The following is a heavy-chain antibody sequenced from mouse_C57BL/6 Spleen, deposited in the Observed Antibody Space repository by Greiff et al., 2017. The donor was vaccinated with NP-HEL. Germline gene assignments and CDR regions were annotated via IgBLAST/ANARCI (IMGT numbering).Heavy chain of an antibody. V-gene: IGHV1-81*01. Sequence: VKLMESGAELARPGASVKLSCKASGYTFTSYGISWVKQRTGQGLEWIGEIYPRSGNTYYNEKFKGKATLTADKSSSTAYMELRSLTSEDSAVYFCARRGYDYGDDYWGQGTTLTVSS. J-gene: IGHJ2*01. CDR3: ARRGYDYGDDY. CDR2: IYPRSGNT. D-gene: IGHD2-4*01. CDR1: GYTFTSYG.